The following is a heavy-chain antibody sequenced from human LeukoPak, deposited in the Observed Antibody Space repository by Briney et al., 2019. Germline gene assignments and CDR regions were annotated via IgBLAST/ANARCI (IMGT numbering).Heavy chain of an antibody. D-gene: IGHD1-26*01. J-gene: IGHJ4*02. CDR3: ARLRWELLPDY. V-gene: IGHV1-8*03. CDR1: GYTFTSYD. Sequence: ASVKVFCKASGYTFTSYDINWVRQATGQGLEWMGWMNPNSGNTGYAQKFQGRVTITRNTSISTAYMELSSLRSEDTAVYYCARLRWELLPDYWGQGTLVTVSS. CDR2: MNPNSGNT.